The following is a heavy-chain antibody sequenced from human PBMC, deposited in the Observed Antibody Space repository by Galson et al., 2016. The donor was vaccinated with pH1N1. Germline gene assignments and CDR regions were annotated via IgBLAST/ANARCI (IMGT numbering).Heavy chain of an antibody. CDR1: GYSFTDYY. CDR3: ARAPYSNYHYYYFDF. D-gene: IGHD4-11*01. CDR2: IKPTGGDT. J-gene: IGHJ4*02. V-gene: IGHV1-46*01. Sequence: SVKVSCKASGYSFTDYYVHWIRQAPGQGLEWMAIIKPTGGDTTYDQNFQGRVFVTRDTSTSTVYMEVTSLRSEDTAVYYCARAPYSNYHYYYFDFWGQGTLVTVSS.